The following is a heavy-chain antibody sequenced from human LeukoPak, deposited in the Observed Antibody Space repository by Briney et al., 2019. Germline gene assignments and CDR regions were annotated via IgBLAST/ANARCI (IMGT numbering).Heavy chain of an antibody. CDR1: GFTFSSYS. CDR2: ISSSSSYI. J-gene: IGHJ4*02. CDR3: ALLITLPLVPDY. Sequence: GGSLRLSCAASGFTFSSYSMNWVRQAPGKGLEWVSSISSSSSYIYYADSVKGRFTISRDNAKNSLYLQMNSLRAEDTAVYYCALLITLPLVPDYWGQGTLVTVPS. V-gene: IGHV3-21*01. D-gene: IGHD2-21*02.